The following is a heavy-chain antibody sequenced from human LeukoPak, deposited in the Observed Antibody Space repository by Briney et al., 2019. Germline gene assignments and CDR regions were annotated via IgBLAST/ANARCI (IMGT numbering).Heavy chain of an antibody. CDR3: ARDYDYDGSGYSSD. V-gene: IGHV3-48*01. J-gene: IGHJ4*02. D-gene: IGHD3-22*01. CDR2: ISSSSGTI. CDR1: GFTFSTSP. Sequence: GGSLRLSCAASGFTFSTSPMNWVRQAPGKGPEWVSYISSSSGTIYYADSVKGRFTISRDYSKNTLYLQMNSLRAEDTAVYYCARDYDYDGSGYSSDWGQGTLVTVSS.